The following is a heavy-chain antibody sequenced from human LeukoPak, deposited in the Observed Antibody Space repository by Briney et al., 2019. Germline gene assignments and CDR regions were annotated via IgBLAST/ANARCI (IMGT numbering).Heavy chain of an antibody. J-gene: IGHJ4*02. D-gene: IGHD5-24*01. CDR2: FIPIAATA. CDR1: GGALSSYA. CDR3: ARGPRDGYNLMPYYFDY. V-gene: IGHV1-69*05. Sequence: SVKVSCKASGGALSSYAVSWLRLAPGQGLEWMGGFIPIAATANYAPKFQGRVTITTDESTRTAYMELSSLGSEDTAVYYCARGPRDGYNLMPYYFDYWGQGTLVTVSS.